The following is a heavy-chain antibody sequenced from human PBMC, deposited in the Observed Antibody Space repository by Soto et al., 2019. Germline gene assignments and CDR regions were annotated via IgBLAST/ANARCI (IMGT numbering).Heavy chain of an antibody. V-gene: IGHV1-8*01. CDR2: INPNNGNA. CDR3: ARRKERSGDYYLEL. CDR1: GYTFTSYD. Sequence: ASVKVSCKGSGYTFTSYDLYWVRQATGQGLVWVGWINPNNGNAGFAEKFRGRINMPRKTSVSTGYFEPRSLRSDGXAVYFYARRKERSGDYYLELLAQVSQVTGAS. J-gene: IGHJ4*02. D-gene: IGHD6-25*01.